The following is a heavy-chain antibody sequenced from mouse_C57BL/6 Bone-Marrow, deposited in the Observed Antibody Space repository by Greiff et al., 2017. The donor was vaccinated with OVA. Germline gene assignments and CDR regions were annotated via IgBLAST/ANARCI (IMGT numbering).Heavy chain of an antibody. CDR3: ARWLGY. CDR1: GFNIKDDY. D-gene: IGHD2-3*01. Sequence: EVHLVESGAELVRPGASVKLSCTASGFNIKDDYMHWVKQRPEQGLEWIGWIDPENGDTEYASKFQGKATITADTSSNTAYLQLSSLTSEDTAVYYCARWLGYWGQGTTLTVSS. V-gene: IGHV14-4*01. CDR2: IDPENGDT. J-gene: IGHJ2*01.